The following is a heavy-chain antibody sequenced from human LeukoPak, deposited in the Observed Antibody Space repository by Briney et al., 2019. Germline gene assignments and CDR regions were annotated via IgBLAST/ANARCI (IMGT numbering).Heavy chain of an antibody. Sequence: SVKVSCKASGGTFSSYAISWVRQAPGQGLEWMGGIIPIFCTANYAQKFQGRVTITADESTSTAYMELSSLRSEDTAVYYCARGPGIVVVPAAKNWFDPWGQGTLVTVSS. J-gene: IGHJ5*02. CDR1: GGTFSSYA. V-gene: IGHV1-69*01. CDR3: ARGPGIVVVPAAKNWFDP. CDR2: IIPIFCTA. D-gene: IGHD2-2*01.